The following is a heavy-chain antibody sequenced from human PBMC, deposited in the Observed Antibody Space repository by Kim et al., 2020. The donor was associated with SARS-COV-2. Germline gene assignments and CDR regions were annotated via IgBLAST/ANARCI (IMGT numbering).Heavy chain of an antibody. V-gene: IGHV4-31*03. CDR3: ARALILITIFEVVGPFDY. CDR2: IYYSGST. CDR1: GGSISSGGYY. D-gene: IGHD3-3*01. J-gene: IGHJ4*02. Sequence: SETLSLTCTVSGGSISSGGYYWSWIRQHPGKGLEWIGYIYYSGSTYYNPSLKRRVTISVDTSKNQFSLKLSSVTAADTAVYYCARALILITIFEVVGPFDYWGQGTLVTVSS.